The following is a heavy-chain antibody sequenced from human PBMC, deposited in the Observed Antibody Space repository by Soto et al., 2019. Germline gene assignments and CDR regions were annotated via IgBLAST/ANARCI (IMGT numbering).Heavy chain of an antibody. Sequence: ASVKVSCKASRYSFTTYAPHWVRQAPGQRLEWMGWINAGNGDTKYSEKFQGRVTITRDTSANTAYMELSSLRSEDTSVYYCARDTRTRAALRGYNFDAWGKGPLVTDS. V-gene: IGHV1-3*01. J-gene: IGHJ4*02. CDR1: RYSFTTYA. D-gene: IGHD4-17*01. CDR2: INAGNGDT. CDR3: ARDTRTRAALRGYNFDA.